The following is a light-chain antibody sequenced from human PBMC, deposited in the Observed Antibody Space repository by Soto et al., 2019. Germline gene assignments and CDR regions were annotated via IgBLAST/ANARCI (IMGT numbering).Light chain of an antibody. J-gene: IGLJ1*01. CDR2: EVT. V-gene: IGLV2-14*01. CDR1: SSDVGAYNY. CDR3: CSYTTSSTRV. Sequence: ALAQPPSASGSPGQSVTISCTGTSSDVGAYNYVSWYQQHPGKAPKLIIYEVTNRPSGVSNRFSGSKSGNTASLTISGLQAEDEADYCCCSYTTSSTRVFGSGTKVTVL.